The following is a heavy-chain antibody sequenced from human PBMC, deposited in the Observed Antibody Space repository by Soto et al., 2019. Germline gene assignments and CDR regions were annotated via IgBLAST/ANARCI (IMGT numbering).Heavy chain of an antibody. V-gene: IGHV3-48*02. Sequence: PGGSLRLSCVAPGFTFSAYSMNWVRQAPGKGLEWLSYISGDRAYIYYADSVRGRFTISRDNAENSLYLQMDNLRDEDTALYYCARQVYTVVTPMDFWGQGTLVTVSS. CDR1: GFTFSAYS. D-gene: IGHD2-21*02. CDR2: ISGDRAYI. CDR3: ARQVYTVVTPMDF. J-gene: IGHJ4*02.